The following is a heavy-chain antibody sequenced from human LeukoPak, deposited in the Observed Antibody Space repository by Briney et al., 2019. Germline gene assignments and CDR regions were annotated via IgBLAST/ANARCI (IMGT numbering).Heavy chain of an antibody. CDR2: IYPGDSDT. J-gene: IGHJ3*02. D-gene: IGHD6-19*01. Sequence: GESLKISCKGSGYSFTSYWIGWVRQMPGKGLEWMGIIYPGDSDTRYSPSFQGQVTISADKSISTAYLQWSSLKASDTAMYYCARPNRAGGIVVAGNAFDIWGQGTMVTVSS. V-gene: IGHV5-51*01. CDR1: GYSFTSYW. CDR3: ARPNRAGGIVVAGNAFDI.